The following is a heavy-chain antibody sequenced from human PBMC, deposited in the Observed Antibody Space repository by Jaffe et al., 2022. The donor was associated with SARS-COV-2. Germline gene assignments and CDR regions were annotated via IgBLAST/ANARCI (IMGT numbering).Heavy chain of an antibody. Sequence: EVQLLESGGGFVQPGGSLRLSCVASGFTYKNYAMSWVRQAPGKGLEWVSVTVNNGRSTSYADSVQGRFTVSRDNFRNTLFLQLNSLRVGDTAVYYCAREFYGVFDIWGRGTKVTVSS. CDR3: AREFYGVFDI. CDR2: TVNNGRST. CDR1: GFTYKNYA. J-gene: IGHJ3*02. V-gene: IGHV3-23*01. D-gene: IGHD3-10*01.